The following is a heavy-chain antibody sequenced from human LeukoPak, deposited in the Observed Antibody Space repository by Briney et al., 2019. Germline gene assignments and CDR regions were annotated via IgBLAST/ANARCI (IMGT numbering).Heavy chain of an antibody. CDR3: ARDAYYFGSGGFDY. V-gene: IGHV3-53*01. Sequence: PGGSLRLPCAASGFSVSSNYMNWVRQAPGKGLDWISVIYSGGSTYYADSVKGRFTISRDNSKDTLYLQMNSLRAEDTAVYYCARDAYYFGSGGFDYWGQGTLVTVSS. D-gene: IGHD3-10*01. J-gene: IGHJ4*02. CDR2: IYSGGST. CDR1: GFSVSSNY.